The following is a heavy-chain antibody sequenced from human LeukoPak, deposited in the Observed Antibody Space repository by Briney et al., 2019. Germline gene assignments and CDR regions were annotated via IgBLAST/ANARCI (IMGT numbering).Heavy chain of an antibody. D-gene: IGHD6-13*01. CDR3: ARALRQQLLTGWFDP. V-gene: IGHV4-59*01. J-gene: IGHJ5*02. Sequence: SETLSLTCSVSGDSINSYYWSWIRQPPGKGLEWIGYIYHSGSTNYNPSLKSRVTLSVDTSKNQFSLKLTSVTAADTAVYYCARALRQQLLTGWFDPWGQGTLVTVSS. CDR2: IYHSGST. CDR1: GDSINSYY.